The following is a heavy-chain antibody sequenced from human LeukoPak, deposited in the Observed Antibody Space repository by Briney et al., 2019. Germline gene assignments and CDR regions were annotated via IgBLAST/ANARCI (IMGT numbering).Heavy chain of an antibody. Sequence: GGSVSLSCAACGLTFSSYGMLWVRQAPAKGLVGVAFIRYDGSNKYYADSVKGRFTISRDNSKTTLYLQMNSLRAEDTAVYYCAKDGWFGESDAFDIWGQGTMVTVSS. D-gene: IGHD3-10*01. CDR1: GLTFSSYG. CDR2: IRYDGSNK. J-gene: IGHJ3*02. V-gene: IGHV3-30*02. CDR3: AKDGWFGESDAFDI.